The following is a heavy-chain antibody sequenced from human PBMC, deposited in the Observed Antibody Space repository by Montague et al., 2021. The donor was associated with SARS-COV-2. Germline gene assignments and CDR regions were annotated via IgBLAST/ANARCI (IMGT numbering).Heavy chain of an antibody. D-gene: IGHD3-10*01. V-gene: IGHV2-70*12. CDR2: IDWDDDK. Sequence: PAQVKPTQTLTLTCTFSGFSLNTSGMCVSWIRQPPGKALEWLARIDWDDDKYYSTSLKTRLTISKDTSKNQVVLTMTNMDPVDTATYYCAHRRPGSGSYYFDYWGQGTLVTVSS. CDR3: AHRRPGSGSYYFDY. CDR1: GFSLNTSGMC. J-gene: IGHJ4*02.